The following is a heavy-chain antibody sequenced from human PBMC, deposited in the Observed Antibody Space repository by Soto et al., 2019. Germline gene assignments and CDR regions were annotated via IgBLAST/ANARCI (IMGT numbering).Heavy chain of an antibody. J-gene: IGHJ6*01. Sequence: QVQLVESGGGVVQPGRSLRLSCAASGFTFSSYAMHWVRQAPGKGLEWVAVISYDGSNKYYADSVKGRFTISRDNSKNTLYLQMNSLRAEDTAVYYCASITGTTHLYYYYYGMDVW. V-gene: IGHV3-30-3*01. D-gene: IGHD1-7*01. CDR2: ISYDGSNK. CDR1: GFTFSSYA. CDR3: ASITGTTHLYYYYYGMDV.